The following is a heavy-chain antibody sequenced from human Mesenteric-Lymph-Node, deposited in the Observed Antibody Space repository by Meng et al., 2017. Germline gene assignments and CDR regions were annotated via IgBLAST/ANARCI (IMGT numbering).Heavy chain of an antibody. CDR1: GYTFPSYW. Sequence: GESLKISCKGSGYTFPSYWIGWVRQMPGKGLEWMGIIYPGDSDTRYSPSFQGQVTISADKSTSTAYLQWSSLKASDTAMYFCARSLYYYDSSGYYPNFDYWGQGTLVTVSS. CDR2: IYPGDSDT. V-gene: IGHV5-51*01. CDR3: ARSLYYYDSSGYYPNFDY. D-gene: IGHD3-22*01. J-gene: IGHJ4*02.